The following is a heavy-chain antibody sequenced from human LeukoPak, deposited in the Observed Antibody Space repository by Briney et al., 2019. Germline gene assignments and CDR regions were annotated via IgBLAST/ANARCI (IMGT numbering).Heavy chain of an antibody. V-gene: IGHV4-59*08. J-gene: IGHJ4*02. CDR1: GGSISSYY. D-gene: IGHD3-22*01. CDR2: IYYSGST. CDR3: ARLWYYYDSSGYYLGSLCYFDY. Sequence: SETLSLTCTVSGGSISSYYWSWIRQPPGKGLEWIGYIYYSGSTNYNPSLKSRVTISVDTSKNQFSLKLSSVTAADTAVYYCARLWYYYDSSGYYLGSLCYFDYWGQGTLVTVSS.